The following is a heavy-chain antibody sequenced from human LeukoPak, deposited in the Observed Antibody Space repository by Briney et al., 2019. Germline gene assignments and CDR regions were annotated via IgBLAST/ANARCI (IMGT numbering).Heavy chain of an antibody. CDR3: ARFYGGNSEYFQH. CDR2: IYSGGSP. Sequence: GGSLRLSCAASGFTVSSNYMSWVRQAPGKGLEWVSLIYSGGSPYYADSVKGRFTISRDNSKNTLYLQMNSLRAEDTAVYYCARFYGGNSEYFQHWGQGTLVTVSS. D-gene: IGHD4-23*01. CDR1: GFTVSSNY. V-gene: IGHV3-66*02. J-gene: IGHJ1*01.